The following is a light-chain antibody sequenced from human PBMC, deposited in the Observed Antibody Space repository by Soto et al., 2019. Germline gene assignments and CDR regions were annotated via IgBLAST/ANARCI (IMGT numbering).Light chain of an antibody. CDR2: KDS. CDR1: ALPKQY. Sequence: SYELTQPPSVSVSPGQTARITCSGDALPKQYAYWYQQKPGQAPVLVIYKDSERPSGIPERFSGSSSGTTVTLTISGVQAEDEADYYCQSADSNDVVFGGGTKVTV. CDR3: QSADSNDVV. J-gene: IGLJ2*01. V-gene: IGLV3-25*03.